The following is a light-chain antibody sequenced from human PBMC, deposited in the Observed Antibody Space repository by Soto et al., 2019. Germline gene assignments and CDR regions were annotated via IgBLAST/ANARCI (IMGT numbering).Light chain of an antibody. J-gene: IGKJ4*01. Sequence: DIQMTQSPSSVSASVGDRITITCRASQGISSWLAWYQQKPGKAPKLLIHTTSSLQSGVPARFSASGTGTDFTLTISSLQPEDFAAYYCQQSYSTPQTFGGGTKVDIK. CDR1: QGISSW. CDR3: QQSYSTPQT. CDR2: TTS. V-gene: IGKV1-12*01.